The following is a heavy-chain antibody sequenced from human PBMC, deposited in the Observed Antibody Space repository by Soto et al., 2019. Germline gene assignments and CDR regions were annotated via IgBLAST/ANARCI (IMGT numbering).Heavy chain of an antibody. V-gene: IGHV4-39*01. CDR3: ARVSMVRGGRSWFDP. J-gene: IGHJ5*02. CDR1: GGSISSSSYY. D-gene: IGHD3-10*01. CDR2: IYYSGST. Sequence: QLQLQESGPGLVKPSETLSLTCTVSGGSISSSSYYWGWIRQPPGKGLEWIGSIYYSGSTYYNPSLKSRVTIAVDTSKHQFSLKLSSVTAADTAVYYCARVSMVRGGRSWFDPWGQGTLVTVSS.